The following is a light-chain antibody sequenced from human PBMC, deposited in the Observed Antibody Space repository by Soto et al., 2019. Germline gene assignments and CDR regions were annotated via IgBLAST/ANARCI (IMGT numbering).Light chain of an antibody. CDR2: AAS. CDR1: QGISSY. J-gene: IGKJ3*01. Sequence: AIRMTQSPSSLSASTGDRVTITCRASQGISSYLAWYQQKPGKAPKLLIYAASTLQSGVPSRFSGSGSETDFTLTISCLQSEDFATYYCQQYYSYPLAFGPGPKWIS. V-gene: IGKV1-8*01. CDR3: QQYYSYPLA.